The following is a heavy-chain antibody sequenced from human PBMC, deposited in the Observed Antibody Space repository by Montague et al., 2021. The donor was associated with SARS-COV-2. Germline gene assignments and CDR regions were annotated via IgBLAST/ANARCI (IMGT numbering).Heavy chain of an antibody. CDR2: IYYSGST. J-gene: IGHJ4*02. D-gene: IGHD2-2*01. CDR1: GGSIRYSSYY. Sequence: SETLSLTCTVSGGSIRYSSYYWGWIRQPPGKGLEWIGSIYYSGSTYYXPPLKSRVTISVDTSKNQFSLKLGSVTAADTAVYYCVRGDEYPKIDFWGQGILVTVSS. CDR3: VRGDEYPKIDF. V-gene: IGHV4-39*01.